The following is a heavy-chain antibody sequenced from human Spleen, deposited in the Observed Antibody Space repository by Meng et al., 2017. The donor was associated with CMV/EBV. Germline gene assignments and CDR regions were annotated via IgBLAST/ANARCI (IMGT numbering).Heavy chain of an antibody. Sequence: GESLKISCAASGFCFSSYAMRWVRQAPGKGLEWVAVISYDGNNIHYADSVKGRFTISRDNSKNMLYLEMNSLRLEDRAVYYCAREYQYQLLQQGVDDYYYGMDVWGLGTTVTVSS. D-gene: IGHD2-2*01. CDR2: ISYDGNNI. CDR1: GFCFSSYA. CDR3: AREYQYQLLQQGVDDYYYGMDV. J-gene: IGHJ6*02. V-gene: IGHV3-30*04.